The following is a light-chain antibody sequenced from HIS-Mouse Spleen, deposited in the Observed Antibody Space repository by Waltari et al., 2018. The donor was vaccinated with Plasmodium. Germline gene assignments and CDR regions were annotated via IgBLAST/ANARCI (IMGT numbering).Light chain of an antibody. CDR1: QSISSW. V-gene: IGKV1-5*03. CDR3: MQGTHWPLYT. Sequence: DIQMTQSPSTLSASVGDRVTITCRASQSISSWLAWYQQKPGKAPKLLIYKASSLESGVPDRFSGSGSGTDFTLKISRVEAEDVGVYYCMQGTHWPLYTFGQGTKLEIK. CDR2: KAS. J-gene: IGKJ2*01.